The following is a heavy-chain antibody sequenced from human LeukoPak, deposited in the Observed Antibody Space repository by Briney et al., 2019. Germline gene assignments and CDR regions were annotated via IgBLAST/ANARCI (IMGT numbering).Heavy chain of an antibody. CDR2: IYYSGST. D-gene: IGHD3-16*01. CDR3: ARGGSFLGNYVY. Sequence: SETLSLTCTVSGGSINSGGFYRSWIRQHPGKGLEWIGYIYYSGSTFYNPSLKSRVAISLDKSKNQFSLNLRSVTAADTAVYYCARGGSFLGNYVYWGQGTLVTVSS. CDR1: GGSINSGGFY. J-gene: IGHJ4*02. V-gene: IGHV4-31*03.